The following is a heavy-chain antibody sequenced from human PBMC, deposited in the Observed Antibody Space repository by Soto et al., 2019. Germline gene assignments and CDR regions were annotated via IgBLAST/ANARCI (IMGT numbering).Heavy chain of an antibody. CDR1: GFTFSSYA. CDR3: ARHRFMVRGVDY. Sequence: PGGSLRLSCAASGFTFSSYAMSWVRQAPGKGLEWVSAISGSGGSTYYADSVKGRFTISRDNSKNTLYLQMNSLRAEDTAVYYCARHRFMVRGVDYWGQGTLVTVSS. J-gene: IGHJ4*02. D-gene: IGHD3-10*01. V-gene: IGHV3-23*01. CDR2: ISGSGGST.